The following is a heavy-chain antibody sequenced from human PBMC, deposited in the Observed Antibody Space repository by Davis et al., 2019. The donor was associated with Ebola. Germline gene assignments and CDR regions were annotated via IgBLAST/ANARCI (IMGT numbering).Heavy chain of an antibody. Sequence: SETLSLTCTVSGGSMRGYYWSWIRQPPGKGPEWLGYIISTGTTTYKPSLASRVTISVDTSKNQFSLKLSSVTAADTAVYYCARLSGIVVVPAAISYYYGMGVWGQGTTVTVSS. J-gene: IGHJ6*02. CDR1: GGSMRGYY. CDR3: ARLSGIVVVPAAISYYYGMGV. D-gene: IGHD2-2*01. CDR2: IISTGTT. V-gene: IGHV4-59*08.